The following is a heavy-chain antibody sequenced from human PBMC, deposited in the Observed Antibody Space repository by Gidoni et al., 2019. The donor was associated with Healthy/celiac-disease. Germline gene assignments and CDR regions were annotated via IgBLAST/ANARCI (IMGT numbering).Heavy chain of an antibody. Sequence: QVQLVQAGAEVKKPGASVKVSCKASGYTFTSYYMHWVRQAPGQGLEWMGIINPSGGRTSYAQKFQGRVTMTRDTSTSTVYMELSSLRSEDTAVYYCARGPSRAVVTPIEYFQHWGQGTLVTVSS. D-gene: IGHD2-21*02. CDR1: GYTFTSYY. CDR2: INPSGGRT. J-gene: IGHJ1*01. CDR3: ARGPSRAVVTPIEYFQH. V-gene: IGHV1-46*01.